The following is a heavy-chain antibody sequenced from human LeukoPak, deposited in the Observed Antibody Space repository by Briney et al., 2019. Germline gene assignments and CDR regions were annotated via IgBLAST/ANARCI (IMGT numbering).Heavy chain of an antibody. CDR2: IYHSGST. J-gene: IGHJ4*02. CDR3: ARWGSGWYYFDY. CDR1: GGSISSSNW. Sequence: MSSETLSLTCAVSGGSISSSNWWSWVRQPPGKGMEWIGEIYHSGSTNYNPSLKSRVTISVDTSKNQFSLKLSSVTAADTAVYYCARWGSGWYYFDYWGQGTLVTVSS. V-gene: IGHV4-4*02. D-gene: IGHD6-19*01.